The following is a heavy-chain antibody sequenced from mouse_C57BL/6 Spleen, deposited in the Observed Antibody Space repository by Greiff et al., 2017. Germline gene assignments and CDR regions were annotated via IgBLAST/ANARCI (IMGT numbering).Heavy chain of an antibody. V-gene: IGHV1-69*01. CDR3: ARTGTNAMDY. CDR1: GYTFTSYW. CDR2: IDPSDSYT. Sequence: QVQLQQPGAELVMPGASVKLSCKASGYTFTSYWMHWVKQRPGQGLEWIGEIDPSDSYTNYTQKFKGKSTLTVDKSSSTAYMQLSSLTSEDSAVYYCARTGTNAMDYWGQGTSVTVSS. D-gene: IGHD4-1*01. J-gene: IGHJ4*01.